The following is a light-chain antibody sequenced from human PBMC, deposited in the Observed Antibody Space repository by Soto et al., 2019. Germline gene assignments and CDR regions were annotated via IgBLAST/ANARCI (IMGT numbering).Light chain of an antibody. CDR3: QQYNDWPPLT. Sequence: IVLTQSPVTLSSSPGERSTLSCRASQSISRNLAWFQQKPGQAPTLLIFGASTRAAGIPARFSGSGSGTEFTLTISNLQSEDFAVYYCQQYNDWPPLTFGGGTKVDIK. CDR2: GAS. V-gene: IGKV3-15*01. J-gene: IGKJ4*01. CDR1: QSISRN.